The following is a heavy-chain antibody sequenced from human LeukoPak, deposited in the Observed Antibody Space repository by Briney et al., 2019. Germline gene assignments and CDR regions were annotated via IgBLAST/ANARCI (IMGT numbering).Heavy chain of an antibody. D-gene: IGHD6-13*01. V-gene: IGHV4-59*01. J-gene: IGHJ4*02. CDR2: IYYSGTT. Sequence: SETLSLTCTVSGGSISSYYWSWIRQPPGKGLEWIGYIYYSGTTNYNPSLKSRVTISVDTSKNQLSLKLSSVTAADTAVYYCARGVYIAAAQYGYWGQETLVTVSS. CDR1: GGSISSYY. CDR3: ARGVYIAAAQYGY.